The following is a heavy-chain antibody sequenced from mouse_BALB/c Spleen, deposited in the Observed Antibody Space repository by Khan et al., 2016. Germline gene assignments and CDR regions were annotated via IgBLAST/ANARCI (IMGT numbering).Heavy chain of an antibody. D-gene: IGHD2-1*01. Sequence: EVELVESGGGLVKPGGSLKLSCAASGFTFRNYAMSWVRQTPEKRLEWVASISTGDSTYYGDSVKGRFTISRDTARNILYLQMSSLRSEDTAMFYCAREDYGNYGDYLDYWGQGTTLTVSS. J-gene: IGHJ2*01. CDR3: AREDYGNYGDYLDY. CDR1: GFTFRNYA. CDR2: ISTGDST. V-gene: IGHV5-6-5*01.